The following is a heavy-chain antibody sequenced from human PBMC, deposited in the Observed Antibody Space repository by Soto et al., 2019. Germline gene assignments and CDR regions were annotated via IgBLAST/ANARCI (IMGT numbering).Heavy chain of an antibody. CDR2: IYYSGST. J-gene: IGHJ4*02. CDR1: GGSISSYY. Sequence: SETLSLTCTVSGGSISSYYWSWIRQPPGRGLEWIGYIYYSGSTNYNPSLKSRVTISVDTSKNQFSLKLSSVTAADTAVYYCARDWDYDSSGYPLGYWGQRTLVTVSS. V-gene: IGHV4-59*01. CDR3: ARDWDYDSSGYPLGY. D-gene: IGHD3-22*01.